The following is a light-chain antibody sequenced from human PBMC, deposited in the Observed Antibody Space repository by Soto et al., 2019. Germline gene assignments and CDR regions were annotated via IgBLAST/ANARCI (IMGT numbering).Light chain of an antibody. J-gene: IGKJ1*01. CDR3: QQYGSSPWT. CDR1: QSVSSY. CDR2: DAS. Sequence: EIILTQSPDTLSLSPVERATLSCKASQSVSSYLAWYQQRPGQAPRLLIYDASNRATGIPDRFSGSGSGTDFTLTISRLEPEDFAVYHCQQYGSSPWTFGQGTKVDIK. V-gene: IGKV3-20*01.